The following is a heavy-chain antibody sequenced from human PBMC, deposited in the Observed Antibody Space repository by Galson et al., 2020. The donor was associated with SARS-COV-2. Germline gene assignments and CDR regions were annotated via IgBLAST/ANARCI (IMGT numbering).Heavy chain of an antibody. CDR2: IIPILGIA. V-gene: IGHV1-69*02. Sequence: SVNVSCKASVGTLSSHTTCWVRQPPGQGLEWMGRIIPILGIANYAQKFHGRVTITADKSTSTAYMELSSLRSEDTAVYYCAGYRYFDWLLSTEHNGFDHWGQGTLVTVSS. CDR1: VGTLSSHT. CDR3: AGYRYFDWLLSTEHNGFDH. D-gene: IGHD3-9*01. J-gene: IGHJ5*02.